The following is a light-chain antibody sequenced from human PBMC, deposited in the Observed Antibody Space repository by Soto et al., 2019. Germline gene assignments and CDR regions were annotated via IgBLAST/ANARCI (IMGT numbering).Light chain of an antibody. CDR1: QGSSSW. CDR2: AAS. V-gene: IGKV1-12*01. CDR3: HQANSFPLT. J-gene: IGKJ4*01. Sequence: IQRTQSPSSVSASGGDRVTITVLASQGSSSWLAWYQQTPGTDHKLLIYAASSLQSAVPSSFSRSGPGTDFTLTISSPQPEDFATYYSHQANSFPLTFAGGTKADI.